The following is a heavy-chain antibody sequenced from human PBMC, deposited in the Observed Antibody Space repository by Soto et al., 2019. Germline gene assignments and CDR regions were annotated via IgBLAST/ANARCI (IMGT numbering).Heavy chain of an antibody. CDR2: IYHSGST. J-gene: IGHJ5*02. D-gene: IGHD2-2*01. Sequence: SETLSLTCAVSGGSISSSNWWSWVRQPPGKGLEWIGEIYHSGSTNYNPSLKSRVTISVDKSKNQFSLRLSSVTAADTAVYYCARDAGGWYQLLSPWFDPWGQGTLVTVSS. CDR3: ARDAGGWYQLLSPWFDP. CDR1: GGSISSSNW. V-gene: IGHV4-4*02.